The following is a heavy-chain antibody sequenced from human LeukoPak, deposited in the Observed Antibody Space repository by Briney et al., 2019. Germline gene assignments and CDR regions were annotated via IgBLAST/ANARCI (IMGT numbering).Heavy chain of an antibody. J-gene: IGHJ4*02. D-gene: IGHD5-18*01. Sequence: GGSLRLSCVASGFTFKSYGMTWVRQVPGKGLEWLSSITGAGTSTKYADSVNGRFTISRDNSKNTLSLQMTGLRAEDTAVDYCARKVAVAMDLDYWGQGTLVTVSS. CDR1: GFTFKSYG. CDR2: ITGAGTST. V-gene: IGHV3-23*01. CDR3: ARKVAVAMDLDY.